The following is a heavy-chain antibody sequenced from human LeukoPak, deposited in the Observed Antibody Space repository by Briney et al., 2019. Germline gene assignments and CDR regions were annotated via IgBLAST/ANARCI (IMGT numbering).Heavy chain of an antibody. D-gene: IGHD6-13*01. V-gene: IGHV3-33*01. J-gene: IGHJ4*02. CDR2: IWYDASSK. Sequence: PRGPLRLSRAVSGFTFSSYGMHWVRQAPGTGLEWVAVIWYDASSKYYADSVKSRFNISRDNSKYALYLQMNSLRAEDTAVYYCTRIPSSNSSWYYFDYWGQGTLVTVSS. CDR1: GFTFSSYG. CDR3: TRIPSSNSSWYYFDY.